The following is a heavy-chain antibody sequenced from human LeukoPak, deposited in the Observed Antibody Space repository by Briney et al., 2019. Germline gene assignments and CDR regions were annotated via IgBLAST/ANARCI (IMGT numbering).Heavy chain of an antibody. V-gene: IGHV3-23*01. D-gene: IGHD6-19*01. Sequence: GGSLRLSCAASGFTFSNYAMRWVRQAPGKGLEWVSGISGSGDSTYYADSVKGRFTISRDDSKNTLYLQMNSLRAEDTAVYFCARRSGVAVAGAFDYWGQGTLVTVSS. J-gene: IGHJ4*02. CDR3: ARRSGVAVAGAFDY. CDR1: GFTFSNYA. CDR2: ISGSGDST.